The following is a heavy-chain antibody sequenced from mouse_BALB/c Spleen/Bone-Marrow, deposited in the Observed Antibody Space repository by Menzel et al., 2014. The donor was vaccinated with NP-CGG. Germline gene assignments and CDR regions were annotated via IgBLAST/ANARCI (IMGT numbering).Heavy chain of an antibody. Sequence: QVTLKVCGPGILQPSQTLSLTCSFSGFSLSTSGMSVGWIRQPSGKGLEWLAHIWWNDDKYYNPALRSRLTISKDTSNNQVFLKFASVVTADTATYYCVRIPSMDYWGQGTSITVSS. CDR2: IWWNDDK. CDR1: GFSLSTSGMS. V-gene: IGHV8-8*01. CDR3: VRIPSMDY. J-gene: IGHJ4*01.